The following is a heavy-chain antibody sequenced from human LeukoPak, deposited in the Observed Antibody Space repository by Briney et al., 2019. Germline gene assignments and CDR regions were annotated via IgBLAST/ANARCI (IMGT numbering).Heavy chain of an antibody. D-gene: IGHD4-17*01. Sequence: GSLRLSCAASGFNFRSYGMHWVRQAPGKGLEWVAVISYDGTNEDFADSVQGRFSIFRDNSKNTLSLQMNSLKTEDTAVYYCAKVGTTVTTHWYFDLWGRGTRVTVSA. CDR1: GFNFRSYG. V-gene: IGHV3-30*02. CDR3: AKVGTTVTTHWYFDL. J-gene: IGHJ2*01. CDR2: ISYDGTNE.